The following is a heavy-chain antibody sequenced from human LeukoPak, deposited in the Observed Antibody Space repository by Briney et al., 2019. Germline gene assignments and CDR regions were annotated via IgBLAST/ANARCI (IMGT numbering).Heavy chain of an antibody. CDR2: ISAYNGNT. CDR3: ARGYCSSTNCFTFDY. CDR1: GYTFTSYV. J-gene: IGHJ4*02. Sequence: ASVTVSCTASGYTFTSYVISWVRQAPGQGLEWMGWISAYNGNTNYAQKLQGRVTMTTDTSTSTAYMELRSLRSDDTAVYYCARGYCSSTNCFTFDYWGQGTLVTVSS. V-gene: IGHV1-18*01. D-gene: IGHD2-2*01.